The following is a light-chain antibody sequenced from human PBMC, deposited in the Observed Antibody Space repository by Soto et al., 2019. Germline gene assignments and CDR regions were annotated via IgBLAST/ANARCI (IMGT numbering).Light chain of an antibody. CDR2: GAS. V-gene: IGKV3-20*01. Sequence: EIVLTQSPGTLSLSPGERATLSCRASQSVFNNNLAWYQQKPGQAPRLLMFGASSRATGIPDRFSGSGSGTDVPLPISRLGPEDFAIYHCQQYGGSPRTFGQGTKLEIK. J-gene: IGKJ2*01. CDR1: QSVFNNN. CDR3: QQYGGSPRT.